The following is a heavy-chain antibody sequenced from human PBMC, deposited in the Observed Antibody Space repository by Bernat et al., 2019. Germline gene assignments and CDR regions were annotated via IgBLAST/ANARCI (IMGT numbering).Heavy chain of an antibody. CDR3: ARELNGGLEY. J-gene: IGHJ4*02. V-gene: IGHV3-30*02. CDR1: GFTFTTYA. CDR2: IRFDGSNQ. Sequence: QVQLVESGGAVFQPGGSLRLSCAALGFTFTTYALPWFRKAPGKGLEWVAFIRFDGSNQYYADSVKGRFTVSRDNSKNTLFLQMNRVRPGDTAMYYCARELNGGLEYWGQGTLVSVSS. D-gene: IGHD1-1*01.